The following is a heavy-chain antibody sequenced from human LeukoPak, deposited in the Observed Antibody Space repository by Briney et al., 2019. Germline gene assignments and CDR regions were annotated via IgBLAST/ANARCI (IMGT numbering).Heavy chain of an antibody. CDR2: IYSGGST. D-gene: IGHD1-26*01. Sequence: GGSLRLSCAASGFTVSSNYMSRVRQAPGKGLEWVSVIYSGGSTYYADSVKGRFTISRDNSKNTLYLQMNSLRAEDTAVYYCARVGSGYGIYFDYWGQGTLVTVSS. CDR3: ARVGSGYGIYFDY. CDR1: GFTVSSNY. V-gene: IGHV3-53*01. J-gene: IGHJ4*02.